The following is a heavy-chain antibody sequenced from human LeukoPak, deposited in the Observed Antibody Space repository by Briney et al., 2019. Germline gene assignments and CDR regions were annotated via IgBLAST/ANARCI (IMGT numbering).Heavy chain of an antibody. J-gene: IGHJ3*02. D-gene: IGHD4-11*01. V-gene: IGHV3-9*01. CDR1: GFTFDDYA. CDR3: AKDKGSVTTGAFDI. Sequence: PGRSHRPSRPPSGFTFDDYAMEWVRQAARNGLEWHSGISWYCDRIAYADSVKGRFNISRDSSKNSLYLQMNSLRAEDTALYYCAKDKGSVTTGAFDIWGQGTMVTVSS. CDR2: ISWYCDRI.